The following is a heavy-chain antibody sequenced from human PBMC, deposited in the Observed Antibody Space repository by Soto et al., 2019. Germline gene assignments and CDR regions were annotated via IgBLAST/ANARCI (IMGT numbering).Heavy chain of an antibody. CDR3: ARDSPSGYIDY. V-gene: IGHV3-30-3*01. CDR2: ISYDGSNK. CDR1: GFTFSSYA. D-gene: IGHD3-22*01. Sequence: HPGGSLRLSCAASGFTFSSYAMHWVRQAPGKGLEWVAVISYDGSNKYYADSVKGRFTISRDNSKNTLYLQMNSLRAEDTAVCYCARDSPSGYIDYWGQGTLVTVSS. J-gene: IGHJ4*02.